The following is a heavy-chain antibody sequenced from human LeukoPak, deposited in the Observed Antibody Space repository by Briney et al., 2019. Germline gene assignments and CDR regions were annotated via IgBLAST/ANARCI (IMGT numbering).Heavy chain of an antibody. D-gene: IGHD5-18*01. J-gene: IGHJ4*02. CDR2: ISSSSNYI. CDR1: GFTFISYS. CDR3: ARMWYSYGHNFDY. Sequence: GGSLRLSCAASGFTFISYSMTWVRQAPGKGLEWVSSISSSSNYIYYADSMKGRFTISRDNAKDSLYLQMNSLRAEDTAVYYCARMWYSYGHNFDYWGQGTLVTVSS. V-gene: IGHV3-21*01.